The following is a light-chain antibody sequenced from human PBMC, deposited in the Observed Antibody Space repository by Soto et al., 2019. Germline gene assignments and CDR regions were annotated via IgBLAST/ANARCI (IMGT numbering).Light chain of an antibody. CDR1: SSDVGGYNY. CDR2: DVS. Sequence: QSALTQPASVSGSPGPWITISCTGTSSDVGGYNYVSWYQQHPGKAPKLMIYDVSNRPSGVSNRFSGSKSGNTASLTISGLQAEDEADYYCSSYTSSSTLYVFGTGTKVTVL. V-gene: IGLV2-14*01. CDR3: SSYTSSSTLYV. J-gene: IGLJ1*01.